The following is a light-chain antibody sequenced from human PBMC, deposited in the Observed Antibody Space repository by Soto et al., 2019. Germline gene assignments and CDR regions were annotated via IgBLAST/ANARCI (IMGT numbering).Light chain of an antibody. CDR2: LGS. CDR3: MQALQTPPT. V-gene: IGKV2-28*01. Sequence: DIVMTQSPLSLPVTPGEPASISCRSSQSLLHSKGYNYLDWYLQKPGQSPQLLIYLGSNRAAGVTDRFNGSGSGTDFTLKISRVEAEDVGVYYCMQALQTPPTFGQGTRLEIK. J-gene: IGKJ5*01. CDR1: QSLLHSKGYNY.